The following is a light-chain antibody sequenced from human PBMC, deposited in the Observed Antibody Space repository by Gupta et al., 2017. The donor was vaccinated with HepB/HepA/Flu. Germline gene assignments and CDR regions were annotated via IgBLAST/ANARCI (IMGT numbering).Light chain of an antibody. Sequence: EIIMTQSPATLSVSPGERATLSCRASQSVGNNLAWYQHIAGQAPRLLIFGASTRAPGIPARFSGSGSGTDFTLTISSLQSEDFALYYCLHDSNLPLSFGGGTKVEIK. CDR1: QSVGNN. CDR2: GAS. CDR3: LHDSNLPLS. J-gene: IGKJ4*01. V-gene: IGKV3-15*01.